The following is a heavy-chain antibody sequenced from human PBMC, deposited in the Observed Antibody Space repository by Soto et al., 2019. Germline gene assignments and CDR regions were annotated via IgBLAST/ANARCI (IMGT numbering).Heavy chain of an antibody. CDR2: FNTDGSTT. J-gene: IGHJ4*02. CDR1: GFTFSHHW. D-gene: IGHD1-26*01. V-gene: IGHV3-74*01. Sequence: EVQLVESGGGYVQPGGSLRLSCAASGFTFSHHWMHWVRRAPGKGLVWVSRFNTDGSTTTYADSVKGRFTISRDNAKNTFHLQMNSLRAEDTAIYYCLGTGSNSYWGQGTLVTVSS. CDR3: LGTGSNSY.